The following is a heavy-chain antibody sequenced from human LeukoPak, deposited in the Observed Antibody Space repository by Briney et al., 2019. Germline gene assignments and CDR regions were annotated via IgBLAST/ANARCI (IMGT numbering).Heavy chain of an antibody. D-gene: IGHD5-24*01. J-gene: IGHJ4*02. V-gene: IGHV1-2*02. CDR2: INPNSGCT. CDR3: ARGGDGYNPPSHLVYFDY. CDR1: GYPFTGYY. Sequence: ASVKLSCNPAGYPFTGYYLDWAREAPAPGLEWRGRINPNSGCTNSGEKFQGRVTMTMDTSISTAYLELSSLTFDVTAVYCCARGGDGYNPPSHLVYFDYWGQGTLVTVSS.